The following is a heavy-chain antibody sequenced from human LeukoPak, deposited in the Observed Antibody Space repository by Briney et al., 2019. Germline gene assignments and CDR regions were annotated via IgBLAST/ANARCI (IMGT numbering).Heavy chain of an antibody. CDR3: ARGGPPGYYYDYYMDV. V-gene: IGHV4-34*01. Sequence: SETLSPTCAVYGGSFSGYYWSWIRQPPGKGLEWIGEINHSGSTNFNPSLKSRVTISVDTSKNQFSLKMSSVTAADTAVYFCARGGPPGYYYDYYMDVWGKGTTVTISS. CDR2: INHSGST. CDR1: GGSFSGYY. J-gene: IGHJ6*03.